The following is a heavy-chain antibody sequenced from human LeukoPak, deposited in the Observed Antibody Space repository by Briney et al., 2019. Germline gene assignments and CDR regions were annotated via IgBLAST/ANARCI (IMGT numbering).Heavy chain of an antibody. Sequence: SETLSLTCTVSGVSISSSSYYWGWIRQPPGKGLEWIGSIYYSGSTYYNPSLKSRVTISVDTSKNQFSLKLSSVTAADTAVYYCAAGDRRDYFDYWGQGTLVTVSS. V-gene: IGHV4-39*01. J-gene: IGHJ4*02. D-gene: IGHD7-27*01. CDR1: GVSISSSSYY. CDR2: IYYSGST. CDR3: AAGDRRDYFDY.